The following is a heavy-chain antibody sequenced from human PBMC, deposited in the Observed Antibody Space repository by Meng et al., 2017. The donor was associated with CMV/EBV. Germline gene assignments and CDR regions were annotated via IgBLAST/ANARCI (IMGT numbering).Heavy chain of an antibody. CDR3: ARDGSSSSAFGDYYYYGMDV. CDR1: GFTFSDYY. J-gene: IGHJ6*02. V-gene: IGHV3-11*01. CDR2: ISSSGSTI. Sequence: GESLKISCAASGFTFSDYYMSWIRQAPVKGLEWVSYISSSGSTIYYADSVKGRFTISRDNAKNSLYLQMNSLRAEDTAVYYCARDGSSSSAFGDYYYYGMDVWGQGTTVTVSS. D-gene: IGHD6-6*01.